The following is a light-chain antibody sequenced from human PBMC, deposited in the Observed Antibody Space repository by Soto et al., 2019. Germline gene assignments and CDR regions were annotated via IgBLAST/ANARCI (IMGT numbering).Light chain of an antibody. CDR2: EVN. CDR3: CSYTGRSTHVL. V-gene: IGLV2-23*02. CDR1: SSDVGSYNL. J-gene: IGLJ2*01. Sequence: QSVLTQPASVSGSPGQSITISCTGTSSDVGSYNLVSWYQQNPCTAPKLMIFEVNKRPSGVSYRFSGSKSGNTASLTISGLQAEDEADYYCCSYTGRSTHVLFGGGTKVTVL.